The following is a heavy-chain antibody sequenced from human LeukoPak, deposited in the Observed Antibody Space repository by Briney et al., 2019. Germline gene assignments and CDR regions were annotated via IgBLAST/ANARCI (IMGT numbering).Heavy chain of an antibody. Sequence: GGSLRLSCAASGFTFSSYGMHWVRQAPGKGLEWVAFIRYDGSNKYYVDSVKGRFTISRDNSKNTLYLQMNSLRAEDTAVYYCAKDGGVYYYYYMDVWGKGTTVTV. CDR3: AKDGGVYYYYYMDV. CDR1: GFTFSSYG. D-gene: IGHD2-8*02. CDR2: IRYDGSNK. V-gene: IGHV3-30*02. J-gene: IGHJ6*03.